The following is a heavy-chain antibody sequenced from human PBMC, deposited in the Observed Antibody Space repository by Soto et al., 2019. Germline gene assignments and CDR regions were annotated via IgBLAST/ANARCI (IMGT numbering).Heavy chain of an antibody. CDR1: GFTFSSYG. CDR3: ARGRPRVCDYAYYYYYGMDV. V-gene: IGHV3-33*01. J-gene: IGHJ6*02. D-gene: IGHD4-17*01. CDR2: IWYDGSNK. Sequence: GGALRLSCAASGFTFSSYGMHGGRQAPGKGLEWVAVIWYDGSNKYYADSVKGRFTISRDNSKNTLYLQMNSLRAEDTAVYYCARGRPRVCDYAYYYYYGMDVWGQGTTVPVSS.